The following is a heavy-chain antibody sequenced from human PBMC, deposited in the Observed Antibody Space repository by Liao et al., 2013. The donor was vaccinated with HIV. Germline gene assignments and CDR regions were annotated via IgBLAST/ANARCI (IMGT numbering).Heavy chain of an antibody. CDR2: INHSGST. D-gene: IGHD3-3*01. CDR3: ARDKGVTIFGVVSPNYYMDV. CDR1: GGSFSGYY. V-gene: IGHV4-34*01. J-gene: IGHJ6*03. Sequence: QVQLQQWGAGLLKPSETLSLTCAVYGGSFSGYYWSWIRQPPGKGLEWIGEINHSGSTNYNPSLKSRVTISVDTSKNQFSLKLSSVTAADTAVYYCARDKGVTIFGVVSPNYYMDVWGKGTTVTVSS.